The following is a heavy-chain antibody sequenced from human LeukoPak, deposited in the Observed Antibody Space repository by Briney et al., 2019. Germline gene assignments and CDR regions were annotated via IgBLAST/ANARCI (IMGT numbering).Heavy chain of an antibody. D-gene: IGHD2/OR15-2a*01. CDR2: INGRSGTT. V-gene: IGHV3-23*01. CDR1: GFTFTSSA. CDR3: AKVGTVYFPLDF. Sequence: GGSLRLSCVASGFTFTSSAMSWVRQAPGKGLEWVSAINGRSGTTYYADSVKGRFTISRDNSKNTLYLQMNSLRAGDTAVYYCAKVGTVYFPLDFWGQGTLVTVSS. J-gene: IGHJ4*02.